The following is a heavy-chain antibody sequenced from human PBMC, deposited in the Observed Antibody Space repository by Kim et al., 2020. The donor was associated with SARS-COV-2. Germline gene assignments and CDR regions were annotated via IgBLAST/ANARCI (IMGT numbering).Heavy chain of an antibody. J-gene: IGHJ6*02. V-gene: IGHV4-34*01. CDR1: GGSFSGYY. CDR3: ARGGYSYGWGVRYYYGMDV. CDR2: INHSGST. Sequence: SETLSLTCAVYGGSFSGYYWSWIRQPPGKGLEWIGEINHSGSTNYNPSLKSRVTISVDTSKNQFSLKLSSVTAADTAVYYCARGGYSYGWGVRYYYGMDVWGQGTTVTVSS. D-gene: IGHD5-18*01.